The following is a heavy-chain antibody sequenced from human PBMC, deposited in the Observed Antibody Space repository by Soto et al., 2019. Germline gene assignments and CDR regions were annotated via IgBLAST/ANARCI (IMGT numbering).Heavy chain of an antibody. V-gene: IGHV2-70*04. Sequence: SCPTLVNPTQTLTLTCTFSGFSLSTSGMRVSWIRQPPGKALEWLARIDWDDDKFYSTSLKTRLTISKDTSKNQVVLTMTNMDPVDTATYYCAGGYYYGGGYGMDVWGQGTTVTVSS. CDR3: AGGYYYGGGYGMDV. D-gene: IGHD3-22*01. CDR2: IDWDDDK. CDR1: GFSLSTSGMR. J-gene: IGHJ6*02.